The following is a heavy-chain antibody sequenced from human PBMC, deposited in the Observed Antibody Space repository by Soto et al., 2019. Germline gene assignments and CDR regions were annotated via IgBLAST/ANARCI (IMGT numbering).Heavy chain of an antibody. D-gene: IGHD2-15*01. Sequence: PGGSLRLSCAASGFTFSSYAMSWVRQAPGKGLEWVSAISGSGGSTYYADSVKGRFTITRDNSKNTLYLQMNSLRAEDTAVYYCAKDPAGGLDIVVVVAATPGNWFDPWGQGTLVTVSS. CDR2: ISGSGGST. J-gene: IGHJ5*02. V-gene: IGHV3-23*01. CDR1: GFTFSSYA. CDR3: AKDPAGGLDIVVVVAATPGNWFDP.